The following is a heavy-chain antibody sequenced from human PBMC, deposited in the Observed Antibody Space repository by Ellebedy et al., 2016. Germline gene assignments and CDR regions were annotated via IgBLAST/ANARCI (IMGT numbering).Heavy chain of an antibody. D-gene: IGHD3-10*01. Sequence: GGSLRLSXAASGSPFSGFFMSWVRRAPGKGLEWVSTISAGGEITYFADSVRGRFTISRDNSRNTLYLQMDSLRAEDTAIYYCRPGHYSSAWGQGTLVTVSS. CDR3: RPGHYSSA. CDR1: GSPFSGFF. J-gene: IGHJ5*02. CDR2: ISAGGEIT. V-gene: IGHV3-23*01.